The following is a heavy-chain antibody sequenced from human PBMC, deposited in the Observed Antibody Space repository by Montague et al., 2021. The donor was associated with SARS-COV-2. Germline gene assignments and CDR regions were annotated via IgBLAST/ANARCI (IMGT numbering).Heavy chain of an antibody. D-gene: IGHD5-12*01. CDR3: ARGAGRGSGYGKYYYYYYGMDV. V-gene: IGHV4-39*07. J-gene: IGHJ6*02. CDR1: GGSISSSSYY. Sequence: SETPSLTCTVSGGSISSSSYYWGWIRQPPGKGLEWIGSIYYSGSTYYNPSLKSRVTISVDTSKNQFSLKLSSVTAADTAVYYCARGAGRGSGYGKYYYYYYGMDVWGQGTTVTVSS. CDR2: IYYSGST.